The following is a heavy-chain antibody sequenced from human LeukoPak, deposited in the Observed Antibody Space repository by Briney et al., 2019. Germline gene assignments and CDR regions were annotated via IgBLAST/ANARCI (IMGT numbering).Heavy chain of an antibody. CDR3: ASGYYYDSSGYYT. J-gene: IGHJ4*02. CDR1: GGSFSGYY. D-gene: IGHD3-22*01. V-gene: IGHV4-34*01. CDR2: INHSGGT. Sequence: SETLSLTCAVYGGSFSGYYWSWIRQPPGKGREWIGEINHSGGTNYNPSLKSRVTISVDTSKNQFSLKLSSVTAADTAVYYCASGYYYDSSGYYTWGQGTLVTVSS.